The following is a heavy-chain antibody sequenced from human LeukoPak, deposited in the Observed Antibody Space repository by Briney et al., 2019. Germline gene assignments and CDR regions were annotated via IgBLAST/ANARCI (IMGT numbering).Heavy chain of an antibody. V-gene: IGHV5-51*01. Sequence: GESLKISRKGSGYSFTSYWIGWVRQMPGKGLEWMGIIYPGDSDTRYSPSFQGQVTISADKSISTAYLQWSSLKASDTAMYYCASGEIGYSSRSNFAYWGQGTLVTVSS. CDR2: IYPGDSDT. CDR1: GYSFTSYW. J-gene: IGHJ4*02. D-gene: IGHD6-13*01. CDR3: ASGEIGYSSRSNFAY.